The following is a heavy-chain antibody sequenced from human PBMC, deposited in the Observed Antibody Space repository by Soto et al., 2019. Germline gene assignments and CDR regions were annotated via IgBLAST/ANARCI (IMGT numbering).Heavy chain of an antibody. CDR1: GFTFSDYY. V-gene: IGHV3-11*01. CDR2: ISSSGNSI. Sequence: QVQLVESGGGLVKPGGSLRLSCAASGFTFSDYYMSYIRQAPGKGLEWVSYISSSGNSIYYADSVKGRFTISRDNAKNALFLQMDSLRAEDTAVYYCARLGNGWSVDYWGQGTLVTVSS. CDR3: ARLGNGWSVDY. D-gene: IGHD6-19*01. J-gene: IGHJ4*02.